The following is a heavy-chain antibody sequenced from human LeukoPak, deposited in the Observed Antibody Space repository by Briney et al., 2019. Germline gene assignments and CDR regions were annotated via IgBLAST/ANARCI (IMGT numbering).Heavy chain of an antibody. Sequence: PGGSLRLSCAASGFTFSSYSMNWVRQAPGKGLEWVSSISSSSSYIYYADSVKGRFTISRDNAKNSLYLQMNSLRAEDTAVYYCARDIVVVTEPYYYYYGMDVWGQGTTVTVSS. J-gene: IGHJ6*02. CDR2: ISSSSSYI. CDR1: GFTFSSYS. CDR3: ARDIVVVTEPYYYYYGMDV. V-gene: IGHV3-21*01. D-gene: IGHD2-21*02.